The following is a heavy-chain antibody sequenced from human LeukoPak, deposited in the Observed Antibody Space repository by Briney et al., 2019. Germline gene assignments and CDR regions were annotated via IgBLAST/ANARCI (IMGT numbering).Heavy chain of an antibody. V-gene: IGHV3-30*18. CDR1: GFTFSSYG. CDR3: AKDLALGYCSGGSCYPVPGAFDI. D-gene: IGHD2-15*01. J-gene: IGHJ3*02. CDR2: ISYDGSNK. Sequence: GGSLRLSCAASGFTFSSYGMHWVRQAPGKGLEWVAVISYDGSNKYYADSVKGRFTISRDNSKNTLYLQMNSLRAEDTAVYYCAKDLALGYCSGGSCYPVPGAFDIWGQGTMVTVSS.